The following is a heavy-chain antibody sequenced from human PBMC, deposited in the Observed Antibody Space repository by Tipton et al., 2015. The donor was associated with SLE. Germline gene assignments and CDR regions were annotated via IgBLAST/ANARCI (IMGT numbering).Heavy chain of an antibody. CDR1: GGSISSGSYY. Sequence: TLSLTCTVSGGSISSGSYYWSWIQQPAGKGLEWIGRIYTSGSTNYNPSLKSRVTISVDTSKNQFSLKLSSVTAADTAVYYCARDSQYSSSAPFDYWGQGTLVTVSS. CDR3: ARDSQYSSSAPFDY. D-gene: IGHD6-6*01. J-gene: IGHJ4*02. CDR2: IYTSGST. V-gene: IGHV4-61*02.